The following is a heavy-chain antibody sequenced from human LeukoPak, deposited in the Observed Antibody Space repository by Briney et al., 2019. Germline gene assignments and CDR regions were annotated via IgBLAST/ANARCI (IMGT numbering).Heavy chain of an antibody. Sequence: PSETLSLTCTVSGGSISSGNYYWNWIRQPAGKGLEWIGLIYTSGSTYYNPSLKSRLTMSLDTSKNQFSLKPGSVTAADTAVYYCAREFDLWGRGTLVTVSS. J-gene: IGHJ2*01. V-gene: IGHV4-61*02. CDR3: AREFDL. CDR2: IYTSGST. CDR1: GGSISSGNYY.